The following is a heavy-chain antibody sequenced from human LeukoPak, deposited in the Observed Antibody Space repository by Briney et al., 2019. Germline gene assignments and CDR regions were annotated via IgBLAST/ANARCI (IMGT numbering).Heavy chain of an antibody. CDR2: ISSSSSYI. J-gene: IGHJ4*02. Sequence: GGSLRLSCAASGFTFSSYSMNWVRQAPGKGLEWVSSISSSSSYIYYADSVKGRFTISRDNSKNTLYLQMDSLRAEDTAVYYCARVEWELIDYWGQGTLVTVSS. CDR1: GFTFSSYS. CDR3: ARVEWELIDY. V-gene: IGHV3-21*04. D-gene: IGHD1-26*01.